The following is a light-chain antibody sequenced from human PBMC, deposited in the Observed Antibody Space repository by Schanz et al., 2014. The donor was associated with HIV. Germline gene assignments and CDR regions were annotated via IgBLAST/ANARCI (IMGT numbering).Light chain of an antibody. V-gene: IGLV1-44*01. Sequence: QSVLTQPPSVSGTPGQRVTILCSGSSSNIGINTVNWYQHLPGTAPKLLMYANMERPSGVPDRFSGSKSGTSASLAISGLRSEDEADYHCAAWDDSLNGWVFGGGTKLTVL. CDR2: ANM. CDR3: AAWDDSLNGWV. J-gene: IGLJ3*02. CDR1: SSNIGINT.